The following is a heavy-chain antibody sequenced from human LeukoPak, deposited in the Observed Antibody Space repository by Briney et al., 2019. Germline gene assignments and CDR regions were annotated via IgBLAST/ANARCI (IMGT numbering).Heavy chain of an antibody. CDR2: IYPGDSDT. V-gene: IGHV5-51*01. D-gene: IGHD5-24*01. Sequence: GESLKISCKGSGYTFTSYWIGWVRQMPGKGLEWMGIIYPGDSDTRYSPSFQGQVTISADKSICTAYLQWSSLKASDTAMYYCARLGGRDGYNWGDFDYWGQGTLVTVSS. J-gene: IGHJ4*02. CDR1: GYTFTSYW. CDR3: ARLGGRDGYNWGDFDY.